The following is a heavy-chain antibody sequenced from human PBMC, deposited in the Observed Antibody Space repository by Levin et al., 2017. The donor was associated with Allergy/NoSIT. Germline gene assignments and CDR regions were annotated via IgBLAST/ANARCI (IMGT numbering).Heavy chain of an antibody. Sequence: PGGSLRLSCAASGFTFSGYGMSWVRQAPGKGLEWVSSISGSGGSTYYADSVKGRFTISRDNSRDTLFLQMNSLRGEDTALYYCAKPGRPGGDYWYLDLWGRGTLVTVSS. V-gene: IGHV3-23*01. J-gene: IGHJ2*01. CDR1: GFTFSGYG. D-gene: IGHD2-21*01. CDR3: AKPGRPGGDYWYLDL. CDR2: ISGSGGST.